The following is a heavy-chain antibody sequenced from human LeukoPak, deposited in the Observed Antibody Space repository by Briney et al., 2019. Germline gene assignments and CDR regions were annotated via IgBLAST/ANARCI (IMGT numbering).Heavy chain of an antibody. Sequence: GASVKVSCKASGYTFTSYGISWVRQAPGQGLEWMGWISAYNGNTNYAQKLQGRVTMTTDTSTSTAYMELSSLRSEDTAVYYCARSNYGGFRWFDPWGQGTLVTVSS. CDR1: GYTFTSYG. J-gene: IGHJ5*02. CDR3: ARSNYGGFRWFDP. D-gene: IGHD4-11*01. V-gene: IGHV1-18*01. CDR2: ISAYNGNT.